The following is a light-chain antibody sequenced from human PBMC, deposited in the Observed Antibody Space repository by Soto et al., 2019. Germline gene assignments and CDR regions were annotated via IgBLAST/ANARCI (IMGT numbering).Light chain of an antibody. CDR2: DVS. CDR3: HQRYNWPRVT. CDR1: QSVSNS. V-gene: IGKV3-11*01. J-gene: IGKJ5*01. Sequence: EIVLTQSPATLSLSPGIRATLSCRASQSVSNSLAWYQQKPGQPPRLLIYDVSNRATGIPARFSGSGSGTDFTLTITSLEPEDFAVYFCHQRYNWPRVTFGQGTRLENK.